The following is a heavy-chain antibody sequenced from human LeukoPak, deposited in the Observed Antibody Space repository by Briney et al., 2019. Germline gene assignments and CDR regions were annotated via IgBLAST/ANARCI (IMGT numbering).Heavy chain of an antibody. V-gene: IGHV3-30*03. Sequence: PGGSLRLSCAASGFTFSSYGMPWVRQAPGKGLEWVAVISYDGSNKYYADSVKGRFTISRDNSKNTLYLQMNSLRAEDTAVYYCARGLGGRGYYYYGLDVWGLGTTVTVSS. CDR3: ARGLGGRGYYYYGLDV. CDR2: ISYDGSNK. J-gene: IGHJ6*02. D-gene: IGHD1-26*01. CDR1: GFTFSSYG.